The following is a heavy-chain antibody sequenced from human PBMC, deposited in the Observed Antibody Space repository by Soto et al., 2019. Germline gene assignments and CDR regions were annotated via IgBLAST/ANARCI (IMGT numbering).Heavy chain of an antibody. V-gene: IGHV3-11*06. CDR1: GFTFSDYD. Sequence: GGSLRLSCAASGFTFSDYDMTWIRQAPGKGLEWVSYISSGTTYTYFADSAKGRFTISRDNAKNSLYLQMNSLKAEDTAVYYCARQDATTVGYFDYWGQESLVTVSS. D-gene: IGHD5-12*01. J-gene: IGHJ4*02. CDR2: ISSGTTYT. CDR3: ARQDATTVGYFDY.